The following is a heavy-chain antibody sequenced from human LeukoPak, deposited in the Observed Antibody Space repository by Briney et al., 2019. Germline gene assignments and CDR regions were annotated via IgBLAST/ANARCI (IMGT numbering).Heavy chain of an antibody. CDR1: GFTFSDYY. J-gene: IGHJ4*02. D-gene: IGHD5-12*01. V-gene: IGHV3-11*01. CDR2: ITSSCSGSVI. Sequence: GGSLRLSCAASGFTFSDYYISWIRQAPGKGLECVSYITSSCSGSVIYYADSVKGRFTISRDNSKNTLYLQMNSLRAEDTAVYYCARGVVATPGGSVDYWGQGTLVPSPQ. CDR3: ARGVVATPGGSVDY.